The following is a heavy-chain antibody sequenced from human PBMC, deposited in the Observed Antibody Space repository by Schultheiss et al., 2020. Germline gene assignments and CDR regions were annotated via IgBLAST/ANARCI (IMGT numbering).Heavy chain of an antibody. D-gene: IGHD2-15*01. CDR2: ISGSGGST. CDR1: GFTFSSYA. J-gene: IGHJ4*02. Sequence: GGSLRLSCAASGFTFSSYAMSWVRQAPGKGLEWVSAISGSGGSTYYADSVKGRFTISRDNSKNTLYLQMNSLRAEDTALYYCAKDGVAAMGGEYYFDYWGQGTLVTVSS. V-gene: IGHV3-23*01. CDR3: AKDGVAAMGGEYYFDY.